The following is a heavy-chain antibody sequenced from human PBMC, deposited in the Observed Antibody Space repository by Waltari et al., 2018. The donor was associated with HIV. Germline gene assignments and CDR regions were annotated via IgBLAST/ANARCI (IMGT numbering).Heavy chain of an antibody. D-gene: IGHD3-22*01. CDR1: GFTFNKYW. J-gene: IGHJ4*02. CDR3: AREALYDSSGYYFDY. CDR2: IKQDESEK. V-gene: IGHV3-7*01. Sequence: EVQLVESGGGLVQPGGSLRLSCAASGFTFNKYWMTWVRQAPGKGLEWGDNIKQDESEKYYVDSLKGRVTISRDNAKNSLFLQMNSLRVEDTAVYYCAREALYDSSGYYFDYWGQGTLVTVSS.